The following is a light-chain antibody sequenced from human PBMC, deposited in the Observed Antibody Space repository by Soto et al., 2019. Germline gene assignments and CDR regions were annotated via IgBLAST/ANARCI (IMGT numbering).Light chain of an antibody. CDR3: LSYTSSKSGV. J-gene: IGLJ3*02. Sequence: QSALTQPASVSGSPGQSITFSCTGTSSDVGAYNYVSWYQQHPDKAPKLIIYDVNNRPSGVSNRFSGSKSGTTASLTISGLLAEDEADYYCLSYTSSKSGVFGGGTKLTV. CDR2: DVN. V-gene: IGLV2-14*03. CDR1: SSDVGAYNY.